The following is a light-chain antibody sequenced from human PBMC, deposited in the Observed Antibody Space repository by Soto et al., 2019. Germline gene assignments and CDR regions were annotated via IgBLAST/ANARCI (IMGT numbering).Light chain of an antibody. J-gene: IGKJ2*01. CDR2: LGS. CDR3: MQSLHTPYT. CDR1: QSLLHSNGYNY. Sequence: DTVMTQSPLSLPVTLGEPASISCRSSQSLLHSNGYNYMDWYLQKPGQSPHLLIYLGSNRASGVPDRFSGSGSGTDFTLKISRVETEDVGVYYCMQSLHTPYTFGQGTKLEIK. V-gene: IGKV2-28*01.